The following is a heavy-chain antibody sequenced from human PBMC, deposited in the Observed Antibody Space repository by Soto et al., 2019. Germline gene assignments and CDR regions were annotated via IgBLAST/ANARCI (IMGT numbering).Heavy chain of an antibody. CDR3: ATELLGYYYDSSGYYYADYFDY. V-gene: IGHV3-23*01. CDR2: ISGSGGST. J-gene: IGHJ4*01. D-gene: IGHD3-22*01. CDR1: GFTFSSYA. Sequence: PGGSLRLSCAASGFTFSSYAMSWVRQAPGKGLEWVSAISGSGGSTYYADSVKGRFTISRDNSKNTLYLQMNSLRAEDTAVYYCATELLGYYYDSSGYYYADYFDYWGHGTLVTVSS.